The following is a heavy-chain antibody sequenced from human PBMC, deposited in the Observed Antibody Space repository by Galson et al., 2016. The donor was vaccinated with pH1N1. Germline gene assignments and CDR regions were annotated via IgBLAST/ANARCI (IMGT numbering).Heavy chain of an antibody. J-gene: IGHJ4*02. CDR1: RDTFSSYV. CDR3: ARNMHLYCSSASCRVYYFDS. CDR2: IIPIFDTS. Sequence: SVKVSCKASRDTFSSYVFNWVRQAPGRGLEWMGGIIPIFDTSNYAQKFQGRVTITADKSTSTAYMELNSLRSEDTAMYYCARNMHLYCSSASCRVYYFDSWGQGTLVTVSS. V-gene: IGHV1-69*06. D-gene: IGHD2-2*01.